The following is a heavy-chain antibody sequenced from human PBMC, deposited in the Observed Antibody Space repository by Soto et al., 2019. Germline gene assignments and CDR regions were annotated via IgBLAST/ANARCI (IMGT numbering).Heavy chain of an antibody. CDR1: GFTFTSYG. D-gene: IGHD5-18*01. CDR3: VSDRGYGHASLPYS. V-gene: IGHV3-30*03. Sequence: QAHLVESGGGVVQPGRSLRLSCAASGFTFTSYGMHWVRQAPGTRLEWVAVISYDGGLQHYADSVKGRFTISRDNSKNMLLLQRNSLRAEDTAVYYCVSDRGYGHASLPYSWGQGTLVSVSS. CDR2: ISYDGGLQ. J-gene: IGHJ4*02.